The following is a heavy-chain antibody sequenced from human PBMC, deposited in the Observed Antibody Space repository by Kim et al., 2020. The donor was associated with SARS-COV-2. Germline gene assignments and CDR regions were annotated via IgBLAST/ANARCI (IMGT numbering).Heavy chain of an antibody. Sequence: TYYGQSVRGRFTISRDISKNSLILQMNNLRADDTAIYYCVRTASAMFDPWGQGTLVTVSS. J-gene: IGHJ5*02. CDR2: T. D-gene: IGHD6-6*01. CDR3: VRTASAMFDP. V-gene: IGHV3-53*01.